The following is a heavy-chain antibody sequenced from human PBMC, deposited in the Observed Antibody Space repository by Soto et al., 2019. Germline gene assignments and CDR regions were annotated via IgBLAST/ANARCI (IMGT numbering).Heavy chain of an antibody. J-gene: IGHJ4*02. CDR1: GASISSGSYY. D-gene: IGHD4-4*01. V-gene: IGHV4-31*03. CDR3: ARAVYSNHVY. CDR2: ISNSGST. Sequence: QVQLQESGPGLVKPSQTLSLTCTVSGASISSGSYYWSWIRQLPGKGLEWIGYISNSGSTYYNPSLKRRVTISVDTSKNQFSLRVSSVTPPDTAVYYCARAVYSNHVYWGQGTLVTVSS.